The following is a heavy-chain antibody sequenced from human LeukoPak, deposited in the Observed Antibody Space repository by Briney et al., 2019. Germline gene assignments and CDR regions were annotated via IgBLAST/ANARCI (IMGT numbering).Heavy chain of an antibody. V-gene: IGHV1-69*13. J-gene: IGHJ3*02. CDR2: IIPIFGTA. Sequence: GASVKVSCKASGGTFSSYAISWVRQAPGQGLEWMGGIIPIFGTANYAQKFQGRVTITADESTSTAYMELSSLRSEDTAVYYCARDGTGPKGAFDIWGQGTMVTVSS. CDR3: ARDGTGPKGAFDI. D-gene: IGHD1-14*01. CDR1: GGTFSSYA.